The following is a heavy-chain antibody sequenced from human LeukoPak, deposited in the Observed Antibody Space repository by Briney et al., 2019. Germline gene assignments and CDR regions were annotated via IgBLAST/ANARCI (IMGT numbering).Heavy chain of an antibody. CDR1: GYTFTSYG. Sequence: GASVKVSCKASGYTFTSYGISWVRQAPGQGLEWMGWISAYNGNTNYAQKLQGRVTMTTDTSTSTAYMELKSLRSDDTAVYYCARGKSSSWSPEPFWCYWGQGTLVTVSS. CDR3: ARGKSSSWSPEPFWCY. J-gene: IGHJ4*02. D-gene: IGHD6-13*01. V-gene: IGHV1-18*01. CDR2: ISAYNGNT.